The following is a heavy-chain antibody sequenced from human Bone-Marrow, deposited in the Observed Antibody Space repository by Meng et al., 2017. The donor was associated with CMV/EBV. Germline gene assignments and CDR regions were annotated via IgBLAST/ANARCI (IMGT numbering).Heavy chain of an antibody. CDR3: ARERIRYLEWTSSYGMAV. D-gene: IGHD3-3*01. J-gene: IGHJ6*02. CDR2: IYNDGAS. CDR1: GFTVSSNY. V-gene: IGHV3-53*01. Sequence: GGSLRLSCAASGFTVSSNYMSWVRQAPGKGLQWVSVIYNDGASYSADSVKGRFTISRDTSENSVYLQMNTLRAEDTAVYYCARERIRYLEWTSSYGMAVWGQGHTVHVYS.